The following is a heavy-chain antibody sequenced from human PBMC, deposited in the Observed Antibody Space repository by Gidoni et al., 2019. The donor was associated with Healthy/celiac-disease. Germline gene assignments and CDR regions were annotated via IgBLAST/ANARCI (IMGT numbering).Heavy chain of an antibody. CDR2: ISYDGSNK. D-gene: IGHD3-10*01. J-gene: IGHJ4*02. Sequence: QGPLVGAWGGVVQPGRSLRLACAASGFTFRGYAMHGVRQAPGKGLEWVAVISYDGSNKYYADSVKGRFTISRDNSKNTLYLQMNSLRAEDTAVYYCARDREEAGLLWFGELFYWGQGTLVTVSS. V-gene: IGHV3-30-3*01. CDR1: GFTFRGYA. CDR3: ARDREEAGLLWFGELFY.